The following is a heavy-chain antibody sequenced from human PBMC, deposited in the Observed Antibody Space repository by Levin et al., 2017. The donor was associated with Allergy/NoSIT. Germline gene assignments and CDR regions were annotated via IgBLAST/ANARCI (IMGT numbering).Heavy chain of an antibody. J-gene: IGHJ5*02. CDR3: ARRSSEAYSSSSHDWFDP. V-gene: IGHV5-51*01. CDR1: GYSFTSYL. D-gene: IGHD6-6*01. CDR2: IYPGDSDT. Sequence: GESLKISCKGSGYSFTSYLIGWVRQMPGKGLEWMGIIYPGDSDTRYSPSFQGQVTISADKSISTAYLQWSSLKASDTAMYYCARRSSEAYSSSSHDWFDPWGQGTLVTVSS.